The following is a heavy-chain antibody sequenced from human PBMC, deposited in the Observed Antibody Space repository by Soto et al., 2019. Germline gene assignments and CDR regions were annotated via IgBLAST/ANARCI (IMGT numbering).Heavy chain of an antibody. D-gene: IGHD5-12*01. Sequence: QVQLQQWGAGLLKPSETLSLNCGVNGGSLSGYYWSWIRQPPGKGLEWIGEIKDGGYTNYSPYLKSRATISSDRPNTQFPLRLNSVTAADTGVYYCARGQEGVVATHWDQGALVTVSS. CDR3: ARGQEGVVATH. J-gene: IGHJ4*02. V-gene: IGHV4-34*01. CDR1: GGSLSGYY. CDR2: IKDGGYT.